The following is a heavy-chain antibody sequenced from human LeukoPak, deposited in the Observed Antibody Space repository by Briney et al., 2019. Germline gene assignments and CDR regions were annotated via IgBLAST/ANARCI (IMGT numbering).Heavy chain of an antibody. CDR3: ARIAVRGSGTYYRYYYYYMDV. Sequence: SETLSLTCTVPGGSISSNNYYWGWVRQPPGKGLESIGTMYYSGNTYYNPSLKSRVTISGDTSKSQFSLNLRSVTAADTAVYYCARIAVRGSGTYYRYYYYYMDVWGKGTTVTVSS. V-gene: IGHV4-39*01. D-gene: IGHD3-10*01. J-gene: IGHJ6*03. CDR2: MYYSGNT. CDR1: GGSISSNNYY.